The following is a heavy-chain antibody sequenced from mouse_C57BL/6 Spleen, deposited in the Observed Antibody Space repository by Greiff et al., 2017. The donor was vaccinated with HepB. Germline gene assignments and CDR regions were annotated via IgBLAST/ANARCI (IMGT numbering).Heavy chain of an antibody. V-gene: IGHV1-82*01. D-gene: IGHD2-1*01. J-gene: IGHJ4*01. CDR1: GYAFSSSW. CDR3: AREYYGNYYYAMDY. Sequence: QVQLQQSGPELVKPGASVKISCKASGYAFSSSWMNWVKQRPGKGLEWIGRIYPGDGDTNYNGKFKGKATLTADKSSSTAYMQLSSLTSEDSAVYFCAREYYGNYYYAMDYWGQGTSVTVSS. CDR2: IYPGDGDT.